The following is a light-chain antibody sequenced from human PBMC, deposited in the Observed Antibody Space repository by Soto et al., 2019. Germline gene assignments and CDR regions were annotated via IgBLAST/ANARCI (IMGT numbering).Light chain of an antibody. CDR3: SSYAGSNVV. CDR2: EVS. J-gene: IGLJ2*01. CDR1: SSDVGGYNY. V-gene: IGLV2-8*01. Sequence: QSALNQPPSASGSPGQSVTISCTGTSSDVGGYNYVSWYQQHPGKAPKLMIYEVSKRPSGVPDRFSGSKSGNTASLTVSGLQAEDEADYYCSSYAGSNVVFGGGTKLTV.